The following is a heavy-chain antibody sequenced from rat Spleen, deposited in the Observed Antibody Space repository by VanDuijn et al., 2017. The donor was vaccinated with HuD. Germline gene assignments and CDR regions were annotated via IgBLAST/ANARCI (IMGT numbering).Heavy chain of an antibody. Sequence: EVQLVESGGGLAQPGRSLKLSCVASGFTFNKYWMTWIRQAPGKGLEWVASIINTGGSIYYPDSVKGRFTVSRDNAKSTLYLQINSLRSEDTATYYCARRGMALFDYWGQGVMVTVSS. CDR3: ARRGMALFDY. CDR2: IINTGGSI. J-gene: IGHJ2*01. V-gene: IGHV5-31*01. CDR1: GFTFNKYW. D-gene: IGHD1-11*01.